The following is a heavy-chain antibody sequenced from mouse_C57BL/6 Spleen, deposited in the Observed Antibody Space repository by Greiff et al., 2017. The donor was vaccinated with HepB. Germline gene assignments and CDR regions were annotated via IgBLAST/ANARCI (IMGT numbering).Heavy chain of an antibody. V-gene: IGHV1-59*01. J-gene: IGHJ4*01. CDR3: ARPSTVVAPYAMDY. CDR2: IDPSDSYT. D-gene: IGHD1-1*01. CDR1: GYTFTSYW. Sequence: VQLQQPGAELVRPGTSVKLSCKASGYTFTSYWMHWVKQRPGQGLEWIGVIDPSDSYTNYNQKFKGKATLTVDTSSSTAYMQLSSLTSEDSAVYYCARPSTVVAPYAMDYWGQGTSVTVSS.